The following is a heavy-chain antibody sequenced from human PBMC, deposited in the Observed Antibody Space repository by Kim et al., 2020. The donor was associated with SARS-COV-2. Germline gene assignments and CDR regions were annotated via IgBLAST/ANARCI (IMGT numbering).Heavy chain of an antibody. CDR3: ARDRSATVTFSDAFDI. CDR2: IYYSGST. CDR1: GGSISSGDYY. V-gene: IGHV4-30-4*01. Sequence: SETLSLTCTVSGGSISSGDYYWSWIRQPPGKGLVWIGYIYYSGSTYYNPSLKSRVTISVDTSKNQFSLKLSSVTAADTAVYYCARDRSATVTFSDAFDIWGQGTMVTVSS. J-gene: IGHJ3*02. D-gene: IGHD4-17*01.